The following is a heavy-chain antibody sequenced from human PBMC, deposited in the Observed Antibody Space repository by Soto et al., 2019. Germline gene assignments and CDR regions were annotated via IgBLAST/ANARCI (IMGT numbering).Heavy chain of an antibody. CDR3: TRAQFEFGSDFGVDV. J-gene: IGHJ6*01. CDR1: GYTFTNYD. V-gene: IGHV1-8*01. D-gene: IGHD3-10*01. Sequence: QVHLVQSGAEVKQPGASVRVSCKASGYTFTNYDITWVRQATGQGLEWMGWMNPDSENTGSPQKFQGRVTMTVNTSSNAAYVELTSLRFEDTAVYYCTRAQFEFGSDFGVDVWGQGPTVNVSS. CDR2: MNPDSENT.